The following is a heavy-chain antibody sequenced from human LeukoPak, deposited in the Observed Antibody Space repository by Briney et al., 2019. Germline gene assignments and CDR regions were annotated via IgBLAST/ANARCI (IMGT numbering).Heavy chain of an antibody. CDR1: GFRFSTYG. CDR2: IRYDGSQT. CDR3: AKASAQVWFGELLHLDY. D-gene: IGHD3-10*01. Sequence: GGSLRLSCAAYGFRFSTYGMHWVRQAPGKGLDWVAFIRYDGSQTYYADSVKGRFTISRDNSKNTLYLQMNSLRAEDTAVYYCAKASAQVWFGELLHLDYWGQGTLVTVSS. V-gene: IGHV3-30*02. J-gene: IGHJ4*02.